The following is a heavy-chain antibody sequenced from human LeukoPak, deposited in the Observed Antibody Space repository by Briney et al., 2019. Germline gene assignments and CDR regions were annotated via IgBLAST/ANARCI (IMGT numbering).Heavy chain of an antibody. J-gene: IGHJ4*02. CDR2: IYYSGST. D-gene: IGHD2-2*01. CDR3: AGLRIVVVPAAMDDY. Sequence: SETLSLTCTVSGGSISSSSYYWDWIRQPPGKGLEWIGSIYYSGSTYCNPSLKSRVTISVDTSKNQFSLKLSSVTAADTAVYYCAGLRIVVVPAAMDDYWGQGTLVTVSS. CDR1: GGSISSSSYY. V-gene: IGHV4-39*01.